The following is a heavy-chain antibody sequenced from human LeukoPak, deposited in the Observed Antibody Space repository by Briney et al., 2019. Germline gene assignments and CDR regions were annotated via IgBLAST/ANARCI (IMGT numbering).Heavy chain of an antibody. CDR1: GFTFSDYY. CDR2: ISSSGSTI. Sequence: PGGSLRLSCAASGFTFSDYYMSWIRQAPGKGLEWVSYISSSGSTIYYADSVKGRFTISRDNAKNSLYLQMNSLRAEDTAVYYCARDHVVPAAPWFDYWGQGTLVTVSS. V-gene: IGHV3-11*04. J-gene: IGHJ4*02. CDR3: ARDHVVPAAPWFDY. D-gene: IGHD2-2*01.